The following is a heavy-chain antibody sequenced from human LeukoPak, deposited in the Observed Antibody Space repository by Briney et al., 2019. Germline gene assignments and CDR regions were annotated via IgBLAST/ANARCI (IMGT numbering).Heavy chain of an antibody. D-gene: IGHD5-18*01. V-gene: IGHV4-30-2*01. Sequence: SETLSLTCAVSGGSISSDAHSWNWLRQPPGKGLEWIGYIFHSGSTYYNPSLKSRVTMSVDRSKNQFSLRLSSVTAADAAVYYCARATAMVTYFDDWGQGTLVTVSS. CDR3: ARATAMVTYFDD. J-gene: IGHJ4*02. CDR1: GGSISSDAHS. CDR2: IFHSGST.